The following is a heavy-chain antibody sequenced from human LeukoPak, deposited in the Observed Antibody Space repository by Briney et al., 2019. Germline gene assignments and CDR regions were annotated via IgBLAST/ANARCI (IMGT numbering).Heavy chain of an antibody. CDR1: GYTFTSCD. CDR3: ASCRSTSCYGSNYFDY. V-gene: IGHV1-8*01. J-gene: IGHJ4*02. Sequence: GASVTVSFKASGYTFTSCDINWVRQATGQGGEWMGWMNPNSGNTGYAQKFQGRVTITRNTSISTAYMELSSLRSEDTAVYYCASCRSTSCYGSNYFDYWGQGTLVTVSS. CDR2: MNPNSGNT. D-gene: IGHD2-2*01.